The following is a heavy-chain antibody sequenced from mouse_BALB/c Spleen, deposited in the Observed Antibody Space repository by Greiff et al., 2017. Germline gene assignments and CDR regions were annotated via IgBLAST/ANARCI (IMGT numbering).Heavy chain of an antibody. Sequence: QVQLQQSGAELVRPGVSVKISCKGSGYTFTDYAMHWVKQSHAKSLEWIGVISTYYGDASYNQKFKGKATMTVDKSSSTAYMELARLTSEDSAIYYCARVGQLGPWFAYWGQGTLVTVSA. CDR3: ARVGQLGPWFAY. CDR1: GYTFTDYA. CDR2: ISTYYGDA. V-gene: IGHV1S137*01. J-gene: IGHJ3*01. D-gene: IGHD3-1*01.